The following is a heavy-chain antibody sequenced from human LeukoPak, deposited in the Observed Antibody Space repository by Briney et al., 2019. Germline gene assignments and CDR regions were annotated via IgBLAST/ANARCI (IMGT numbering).Heavy chain of an antibody. J-gene: IGHJ5*02. CDR2: IYTSGST. CDR3: ARTPLATRSNWFDP. D-gene: IGHD2-2*01. CDR1: GGSISSGSYY. Sequence: PSETLSLTCTVSGGSISSGSYYWSWIRQPAGKGLEWIGRIYTSGSTNYNPSLKSRVTISVDTSKNQFSLKLSSVTAADTAVYYCARTPLATRSNWFDPWGQGTLVTVSS. V-gene: IGHV4-61*02.